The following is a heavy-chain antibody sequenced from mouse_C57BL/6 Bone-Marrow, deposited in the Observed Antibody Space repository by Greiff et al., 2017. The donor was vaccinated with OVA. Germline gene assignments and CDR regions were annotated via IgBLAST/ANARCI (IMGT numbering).Heavy chain of an antibody. CDR3: ARGGGIYYDYDGFAY. V-gene: IGHV3-1*01. CDR2: ISYSGST. D-gene: IGHD2-4*01. CDR1: GYSITSGYD. J-gene: IGHJ3*01. Sequence: EVQGVESGPGMVKPSQSLSLTCTVTGYSITSGYDWHWIRHFPGNKLEWMGYISYSGSTNYNPSLKSRISITHDTSKNHFFLKLNSVTTEDTATYYCARGGGIYYDYDGFAYWGQGTLVTVSA.